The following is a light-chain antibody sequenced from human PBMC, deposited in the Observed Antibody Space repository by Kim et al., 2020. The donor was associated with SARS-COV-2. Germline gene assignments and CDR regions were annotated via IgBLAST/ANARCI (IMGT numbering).Light chain of an antibody. V-gene: IGLV7-43*01. CDR3: LLYYGGAWV. CDR1: PCPVTCVYY. CDR2: STT. Sequence: PGGTVPLPWVSCPCPVTCVYYPIWFQQKPGQAPRAPIFSTTNRQSCTPARFSGSLLGGKAALTLSRVQPADDSDYYCLLYYGGAWVFGGGTHLTAL. J-gene: IGLJ3*02.